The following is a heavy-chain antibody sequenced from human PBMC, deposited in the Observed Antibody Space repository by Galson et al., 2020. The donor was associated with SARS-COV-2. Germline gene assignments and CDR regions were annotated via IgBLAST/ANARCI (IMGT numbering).Heavy chain of an antibody. D-gene: IGHD2-2*01. CDR2: IRSKANCYAT. CDR3: TRQALYWSSSSCPSYYYYYYMDV. CDR1: GFTFSGSA. J-gene: IGHJ6*03. Sequence: GGSLRLSCAASGFTFSGSAMHWVRQASGKGLEWVGRIRSKANCYATAYSASVKGRITISRADSKNTAYLQMNSLKTEDTAAYYCTRQALYWSSSSCPSYYYYYYMDVWGKGTTVTVSS. V-gene: IGHV3-73*01.